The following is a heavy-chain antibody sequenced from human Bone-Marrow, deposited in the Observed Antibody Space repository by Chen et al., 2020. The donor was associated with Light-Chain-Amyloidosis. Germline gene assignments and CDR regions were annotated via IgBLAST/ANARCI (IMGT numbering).Heavy chain of an antibody. CDR1: GINFSSFG. D-gene: IGHD3-16*01. CDR3: TRKGVYFDF. V-gene: IGHV3-23*01. Sequence: EVQLLESGGGLVQPGGSLTLSCATSGINFSSFGMSWVRQAPGKGLEWVSTVSGSTVSTYYAGAVKGRFIISRDNSKSTLYLQMNSLRAGDTAVYFCTRKGVYFDFWGQGSLVTVSS. J-gene: IGHJ4*02. CDR2: VSGSTVST.